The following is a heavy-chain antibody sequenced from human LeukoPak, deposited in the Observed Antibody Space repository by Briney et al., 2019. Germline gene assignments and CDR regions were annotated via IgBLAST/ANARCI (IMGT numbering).Heavy chain of an antibody. CDR3: ARAVGGNDYSNAPYYYYGMDV. V-gene: IGHV4-4*07. CDR1: RGSISSYY. CDR2: IYTSGST. J-gene: IGHJ6*02. D-gene: IGHD4-11*01. Sequence: SETLSLTCTVSRGSISSYYWSWIRQPAGKGLEWIGRIYTSGSTNYNPSLKSRVTMSVDTSKNQFSLKLSSVTAADTAVYYCARAVGGNDYSNAPYYYYGMDVWGQGTTVTVSS.